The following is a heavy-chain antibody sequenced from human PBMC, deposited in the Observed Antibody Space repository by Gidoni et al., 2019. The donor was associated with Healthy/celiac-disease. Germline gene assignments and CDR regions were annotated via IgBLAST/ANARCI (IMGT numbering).Heavy chain of an antibody. Sequence: QVQLVESGGGVVQPGRSLRLSCAASGFTFSSYGMHWVRQAPGKGLEWVAVISYDGSNKYYADSVKGRFTISRDNSKNTLYLQMNSLRAEDTAVYYCAKRHVVVTAILDYWGQGTLVTVSS. D-gene: IGHD2-21*02. CDR1: GFTFSSYG. CDR2: ISYDGSNK. CDR3: AKRHVVVTAILDY. J-gene: IGHJ4*02. V-gene: IGHV3-30*18.